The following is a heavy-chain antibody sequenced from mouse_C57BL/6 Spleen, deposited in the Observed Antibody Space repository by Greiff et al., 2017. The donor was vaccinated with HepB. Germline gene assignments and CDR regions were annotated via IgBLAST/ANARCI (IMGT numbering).Heavy chain of an antibody. Sequence: VQVVESGAELARPGASVKLSCKASGYTFTSYGISWVKQRTGQGLEWIGEIYPRSGNTYYNEKFKGKATLTADKSSSTAYMELRSLTSEDSAVYFCARDGSYYFDYWGQGTTLTVSS. V-gene: IGHV1-81*01. CDR1: GYTFTSYG. CDR3: ARDGSYYFDY. D-gene: IGHD2-3*01. J-gene: IGHJ2*01. CDR2: IYPRSGNT.